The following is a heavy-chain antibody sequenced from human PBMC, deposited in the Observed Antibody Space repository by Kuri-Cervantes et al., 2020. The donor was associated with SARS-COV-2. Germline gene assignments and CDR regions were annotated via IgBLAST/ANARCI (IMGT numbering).Heavy chain of an antibody. Sequence: GESLKISCAASGFTFSSYAMHWVRQAPGKGLEWVAVISYDGSNKYYADSVKGRSTISRDNSKNTLYLQMNSLRAEDTAVYYCARGPDCSSTSCYLGFDYWGQGTLVTVSS. J-gene: IGHJ4*02. D-gene: IGHD2-2*01. CDR3: ARGPDCSSTSCYLGFDY. V-gene: IGHV3-30*14. CDR1: GFTFSSYA. CDR2: ISYDGSNK.